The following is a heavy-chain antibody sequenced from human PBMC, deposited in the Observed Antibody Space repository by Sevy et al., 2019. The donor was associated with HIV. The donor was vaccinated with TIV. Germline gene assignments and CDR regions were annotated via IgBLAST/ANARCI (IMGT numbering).Heavy chain of an antibody. CDR2: INHSGST. Sequence: SETLSLTCAVYGGSCSGYYWSWIRQPPGKGLEWIGEINHSGSTNYNPSLKSRVTISVDTSKNQFSLKLSSVTAADTAVYYCARNYYYYYGMDVWGQGTTVTVSS. CDR1: GGSCSGYY. CDR3: ARNYYYYYGMDV. J-gene: IGHJ6*02. V-gene: IGHV4-34*01.